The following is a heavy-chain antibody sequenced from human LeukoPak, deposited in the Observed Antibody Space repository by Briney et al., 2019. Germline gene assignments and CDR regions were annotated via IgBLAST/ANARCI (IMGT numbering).Heavy chain of an antibody. V-gene: IGHV4-34*01. CDR3: ARGRGVRGVIGNWFDP. J-gene: IGHJ5*02. Sequence: SETLSLTCAVYGGSFNGYYWNFIRQSPGRGLEWIGEINHRGSTNYNPSLKSRVTISVDTSKNQFSLKLSSVTAADTAVYYCARGRGVRGVIGNWFDPWGQGTLVTVSS. CDR1: GGSFNGYY. CDR2: INHRGST. D-gene: IGHD3-10*01.